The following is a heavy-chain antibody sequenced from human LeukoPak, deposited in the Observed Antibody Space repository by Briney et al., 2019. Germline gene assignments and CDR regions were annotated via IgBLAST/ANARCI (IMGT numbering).Heavy chain of an antibody. CDR1: GYTFTSYY. D-gene: IGHD3-10*01. Sequence: ASVKVSCKASGYTFTSYYMHWVRQAPGQGLEWMGIINPSGGSTSYAQKFQGRVTMTRDTSTSTVYMELSSLRSEDTAVYYCARAGRITMVRGPPAGYWGQGTLVTVSS. V-gene: IGHV1-46*01. CDR3: ARAGRITMVRGPPAGY. CDR2: INPSGGST. J-gene: IGHJ4*02.